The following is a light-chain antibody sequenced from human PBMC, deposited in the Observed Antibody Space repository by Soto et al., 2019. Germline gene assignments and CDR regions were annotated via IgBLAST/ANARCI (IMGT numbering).Light chain of an antibody. CDR1: QSISSY. CDR2: AAS. J-gene: IGKJ1*01. V-gene: IGKV1-39*01. CDR3: QQRYSTPRT. Sequence: DIQMTQSPSSLSASVGDRVTITCRASQSISSYLNWYQQKPGKAPKLLISAASSLQSGVPSRFSGSGSGTDFTLTISSLQPADFATYYCQQRYSTPRTFGQGTKVEIK.